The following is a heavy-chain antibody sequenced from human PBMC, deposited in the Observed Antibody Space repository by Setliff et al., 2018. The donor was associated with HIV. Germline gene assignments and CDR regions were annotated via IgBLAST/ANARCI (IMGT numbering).Heavy chain of an antibody. CDR2: IYHSGST. CDR3: ARGTYKWELLLAWYFDL. CDR1: GGSISSGGYS. D-gene: IGHD1-26*01. J-gene: IGHJ2*01. V-gene: IGHV4-30-2*01. Sequence: PSETLSLTCSVSGGSISSGGYSWSWIRQPPGKGLEWIGYIYHSGSTSYNPSLKSRVTISVDTSKNQFSLKLSSVTAADTAVYYCARGTYKWELLLAWYFDLWGRGTLVTVSS.